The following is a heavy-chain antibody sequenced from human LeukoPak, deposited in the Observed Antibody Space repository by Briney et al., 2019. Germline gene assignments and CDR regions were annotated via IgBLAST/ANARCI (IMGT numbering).Heavy chain of an antibody. D-gene: IGHD6-19*01. Sequence: GGSLRLSCAASGFTFYDYGMSWGRQAPGKGLEWASGINWNGGSTGYADSVKGRFTISRDNAKNSLYLQMNSLRAEDTALYYCASLFGYSSGSYLDYWSQGTLVTVSS. CDR1: GFTFYDYG. J-gene: IGHJ4*02. CDR2: INWNGGST. CDR3: ASLFGYSSGSYLDY. V-gene: IGHV3-20*04.